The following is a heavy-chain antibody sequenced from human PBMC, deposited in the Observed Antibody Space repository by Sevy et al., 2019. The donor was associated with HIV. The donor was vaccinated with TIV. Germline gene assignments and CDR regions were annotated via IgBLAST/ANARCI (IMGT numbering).Heavy chain of an antibody. Sequence: GGSLRLFCAASGFTFNNYGMFWVRQAPEEGLEWVSGITGGGGSTYYAASVKGRFTVSRDSSRNTLYLQMNSLRVDDTAVYYCAKGNYETGTQYFDYWGQGILVTVSS. CDR1: GFTFNNYG. J-gene: IGHJ4*02. V-gene: IGHV3-23*01. CDR2: ITGGGGST. D-gene: IGHD3-22*01. CDR3: AKGNYETGTQYFDY.